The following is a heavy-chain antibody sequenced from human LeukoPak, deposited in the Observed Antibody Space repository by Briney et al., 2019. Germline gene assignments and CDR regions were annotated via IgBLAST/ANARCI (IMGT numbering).Heavy chain of an antibody. Sequence: SVKVSCKASGYTFTSYGISWVRQAPGQGLEWMGGIIPIFGTANYAQKFQGRVTITADESTSTAYMELSSLRSEDTAVYYCARRKCSSGWADVFDIWGQGTLVTVSS. CDR2: IIPIFGTA. CDR1: GYTFTSYG. V-gene: IGHV1-69*13. CDR3: ARRKCSSGWADVFDI. J-gene: IGHJ3*02. D-gene: IGHD6-19*01.